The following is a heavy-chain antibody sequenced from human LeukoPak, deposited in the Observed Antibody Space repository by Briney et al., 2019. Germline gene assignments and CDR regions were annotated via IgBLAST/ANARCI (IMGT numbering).Heavy chain of an antibody. CDR1: GFTFSSYA. Sequence: GRSLRLSCAASGFTFSSYAMHWVRQAPGKGLEWVAVISYDGSNKYYADSVKGRFTISRDNSKNTLYLQMNSLTAEDTAVYYCARDPYSGGYWNYYYYYMDVWGKGTTVTISS. D-gene: IGHD1-26*01. CDR2: ISYDGSNK. V-gene: IGHV3-30*04. CDR3: ARDPYSGGYWNYYYYYMDV. J-gene: IGHJ6*03.